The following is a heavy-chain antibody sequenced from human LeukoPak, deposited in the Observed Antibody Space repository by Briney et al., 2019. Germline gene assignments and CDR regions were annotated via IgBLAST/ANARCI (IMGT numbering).Heavy chain of an antibody. CDR3: VRSVRTGLLWFDP. J-gene: IGHJ5*02. CDR2: IYLSGNT. D-gene: IGHD1-14*01. Sequence: SETLSLTCTVSGGSIGSYYWSWIRQPPGKGLEWIGYIYLSGNTNYNPSLKSRVTISVDTSKNQFSLKLSSVTAADTAIYYCVRSVRTGLLWFDPWGQGTLVTVSS. CDR1: GGSIGSYY. V-gene: IGHV4-59*01.